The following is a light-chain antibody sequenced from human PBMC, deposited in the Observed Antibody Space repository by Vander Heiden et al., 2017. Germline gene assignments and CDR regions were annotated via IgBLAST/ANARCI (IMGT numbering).Light chain of an antibody. Sequence: QLVLTQSPSASASLAASVKLTCTLSSGHSSYAIAWHQQQPEKGPRYLMKINSDGSHTKGAGIPDRFSGSSSGAERYLTISSLQSDDEADYYCQTWDTGIQVFGTGTKVTVL. CDR1: SGHSSYA. J-gene: IGLJ1*01. CDR2: INSDGSH. CDR3: QTWDTGIQV. V-gene: IGLV4-69*01.